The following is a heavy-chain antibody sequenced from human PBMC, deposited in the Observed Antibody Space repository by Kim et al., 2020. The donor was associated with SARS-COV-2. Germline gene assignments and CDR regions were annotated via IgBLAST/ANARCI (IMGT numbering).Heavy chain of an antibody. Sequence: SVKVSCKASGGTFSSYAISWVRHAPGQGLEWMGGIIPIFGTANYAQKFQGRVTITADESTSTAYMELSSLRSEDTAVYYCARDPLGEVVINAFDIWGQGTMVTVSS. D-gene: IGHD3-16*01. J-gene: IGHJ3*02. CDR2: IIPIFGTA. CDR3: ARDPLGEVVINAFDI. CDR1: GGTFSSYA. V-gene: IGHV1-69*13.